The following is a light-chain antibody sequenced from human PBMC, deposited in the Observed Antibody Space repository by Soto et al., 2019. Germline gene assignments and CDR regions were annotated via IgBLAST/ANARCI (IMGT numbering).Light chain of an antibody. V-gene: IGLV1-51*02. Sequence: QSALTQPPSVSAAPGQKVTISCSGSGSNIGKNYVSWYQQLPGTAPKLLIYENYKRPSGIPDRFSGSKSGTSATLGVTGLQTGDEADYYCGTWDSSLSAWVFGGGTKLTVL. CDR3: GTWDSSLSAWV. CDR2: ENY. J-gene: IGLJ3*02. CDR1: GSNIGKNY.